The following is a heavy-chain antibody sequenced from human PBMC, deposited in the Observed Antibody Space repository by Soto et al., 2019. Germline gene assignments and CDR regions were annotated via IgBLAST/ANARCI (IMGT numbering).Heavy chain of an antibody. Sequence: KGLEWVAVIAYDGGNKYDGDSVKGRFTISRDNSKNTLYLQMNSLRAEDTAVYYCAKPTDDLRSGHFSDFWGQRTLVPVSP. J-gene: IGHJ1*01. CDR3: AKPTDDLRSGHFSDF. V-gene: IGHV3-30*18. CDR2: IAYDGGNK. D-gene: IGHD3-3*01.